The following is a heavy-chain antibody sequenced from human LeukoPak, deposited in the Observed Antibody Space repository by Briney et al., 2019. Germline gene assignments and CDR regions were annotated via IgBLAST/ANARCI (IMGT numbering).Heavy chain of an antibody. Sequence: SETLSLTCTVSGGSISSSSYYWGWTRQPPGKGLEWIGEITHSGSTNYNPSLKSRVTISVDRSKNQFSLKLSSVTAADTTVYYCARRVGTNPYYYDSSGYFDYWGQGALVTVSS. D-gene: IGHD3-22*01. CDR2: ITHSGST. J-gene: IGHJ4*02. V-gene: IGHV4-39*07. CDR3: ARRVGTNPYYYDSSGYFDY. CDR1: GGSISSSSYY.